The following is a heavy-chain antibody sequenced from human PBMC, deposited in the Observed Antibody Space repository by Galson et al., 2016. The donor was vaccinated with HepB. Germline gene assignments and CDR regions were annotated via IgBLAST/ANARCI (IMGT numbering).Heavy chain of an antibody. Sequence: SLRLSCAASGFTFNNYAMSWVRQAPGKGLEWVSGISGGGNNAYYADSLKGRFTISRDNSNNTLYLQMNSLRAEDTAVYYCARGGPFSTSWYLDFWGQGTLLTVPS. CDR3: ARGGPFSTSWYLDF. D-gene: IGHD6-13*01. CDR1: GFTFNNYA. CDR2: ISGGGNNA. V-gene: IGHV3-23*01. J-gene: IGHJ4*02.